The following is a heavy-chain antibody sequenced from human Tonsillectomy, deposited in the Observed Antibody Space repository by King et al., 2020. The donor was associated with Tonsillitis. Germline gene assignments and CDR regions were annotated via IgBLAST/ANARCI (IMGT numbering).Heavy chain of an antibody. Sequence: QLQESGPGLLKPSETLSLTCTVSGGSISSSTYYWGWIRQPPGKGLDCIGSIYYSGGTYYNPSLRSRVTISVDTSKNLFSLRRTPVTAADTAVYYCARLELRGMTYYGMDVWGQGTTVTVSS. V-gene: IGHV4-39*01. D-gene: IGHD1-7*01. CDR2: IYYSGGT. CDR1: GGSISSSTYY. J-gene: IGHJ6*02. CDR3: ARLELRGMTYYGMDV.